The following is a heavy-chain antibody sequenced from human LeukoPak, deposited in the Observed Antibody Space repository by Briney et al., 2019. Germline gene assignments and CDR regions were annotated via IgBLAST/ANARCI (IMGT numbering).Heavy chain of an antibody. Sequence: GASVKVSCKASGGTFSSYAISWVRQAPGQGLEWMGGIIPIFGTANYAQKFQGRVTITTDESTSTAYMELSSLRSEDTAVYYCARGSRIAAAGTDHYYYYMDVWGKGTTVTVSS. J-gene: IGHJ6*03. CDR2: IIPIFGTA. CDR3: ARGSRIAAAGTDHYYYYMDV. CDR1: GGTFSSYA. D-gene: IGHD6-13*01. V-gene: IGHV1-69*05.